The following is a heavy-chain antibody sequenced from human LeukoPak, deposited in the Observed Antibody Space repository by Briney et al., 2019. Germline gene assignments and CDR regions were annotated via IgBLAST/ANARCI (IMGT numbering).Heavy chain of an antibody. CDR1: RFTFSNYA. CDR2: ISYDGSNK. J-gene: IGHJ3*02. D-gene: IGHD3-22*01. V-gene: IGHV3-30-3*01. CDR3: PRDYYDTSGYGAFDI. Sequence: GGSLRLSCAASRFTFSNYAMHWVRQAPGKGLEWVAVISYDGSNKYYADSVKGRFTISRDNSKNTLYLHMNSLRAEDTAVYYCPRDYYDTSGYGAFDIWGQGTMVTVSS.